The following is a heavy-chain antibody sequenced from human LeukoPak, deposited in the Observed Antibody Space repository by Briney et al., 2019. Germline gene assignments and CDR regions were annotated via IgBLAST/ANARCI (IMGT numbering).Heavy chain of an antibody. J-gene: IGHJ4*02. Sequence: EASVKVSCKASGYTFTSYALNWVRQAPGQGLEWMGWINTNTGNPTYAQGFTGRFVFSLDTSVSTAYLQISSLKAEDTAMYYCARDGGTIFFDYWGQGTLVTVSS. CDR1: GYTFTSYA. D-gene: IGHD1-1*01. V-gene: IGHV7-4-1*02. CDR3: ARDGGTIFFDY. CDR2: INTNTGNP.